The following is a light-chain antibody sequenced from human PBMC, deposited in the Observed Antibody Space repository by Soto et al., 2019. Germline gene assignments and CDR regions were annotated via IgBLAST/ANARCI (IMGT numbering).Light chain of an antibody. J-gene: IGLJ1*01. V-gene: IGLV1-44*01. CDR3: ATWDDGLSAYV. CDR1: SSNIGGNT. CDR2: SNS. Sequence: QSVLTQPPSASGTPGQRVTFSCSGSSSNIGGNTVSWLQHLPRTAPKLLIFSNSQRPSGVPDRFSGAKSGTSASLAISGLQSEDEANYYCATWDDGLSAYVFGTGTKVTVL.